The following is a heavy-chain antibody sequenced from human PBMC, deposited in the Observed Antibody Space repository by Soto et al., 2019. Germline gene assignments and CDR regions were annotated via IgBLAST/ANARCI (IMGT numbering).Heavy chain of an antibody. V-gene: IGHV3-30*18. CDR3: AKDRGVVVPAAVYYYYGMDV. J-gene: IGHJ6*02. CDR2: ISYDGSNK. Sequence: QVQLVESGGGVVQPGRSLRLSCAASGFTFSSYGMHWVRQAPGKGLEWVAVISYDGSNKYYADSVKGRFTISRDNSKNTLYLQMNSLRAEDTAVYYCAKDRGVVVPAAVYYYYGMDVWGQGTTVTVSS. D-gene: IGHD2-2*01. CDR1: GFTFSSYG.